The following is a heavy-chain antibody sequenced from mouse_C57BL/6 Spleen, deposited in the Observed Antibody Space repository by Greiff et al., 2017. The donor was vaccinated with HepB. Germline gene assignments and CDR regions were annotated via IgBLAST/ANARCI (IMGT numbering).Heavy chain of an antibody. Sequence: VQLQESGAELVKPGASVKISCKASGYAFSSYWMNWVKQRPGKGLEWIGQIYPGDGDTNYNGKFKGKATLTADKSSSTAYMQLSSLTSEDSAVYFCARGDYSNGFAYWGQGTLVTVSA. V-gene: IGHV1-80*01. CDR2: IYPGDGDT. CDR3: ARGDYSNGFAY. D-gene: IGHD2-5*01. CDR1: GYAFSSYW. J-gene: IGHJ3*01.